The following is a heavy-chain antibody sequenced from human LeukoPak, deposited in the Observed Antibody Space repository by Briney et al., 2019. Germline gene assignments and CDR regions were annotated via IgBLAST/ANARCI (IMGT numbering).Heavy chain of an antibody. CDR2: IFHTGST. CDR3: AKTRDIQYDTSGYPFDY. D-gene: IGHD3-22*01. CDR1: GDSISSNNW. J-gene: IGHJ4*02. V-gene: IGHV4-4*02. Sequence: SGTLSLTCAVSGDSISSNNWWSWVRQPPGKGLEWIGEIFHTGSTNYNPSLKSRVTMSVDKSKNQFSLKLTSVTAADTAVYHCAKTRDIQYDTSGYPFDYWGQGTLVAVSS.